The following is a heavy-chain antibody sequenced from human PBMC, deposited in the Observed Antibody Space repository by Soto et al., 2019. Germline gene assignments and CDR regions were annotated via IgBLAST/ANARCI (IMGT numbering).Heavy chain of an antibody. V-gene: IGHV3-74*01. Sequence: EVQLVESGGGLVQPGGSLRLSCAASGFTFSSYWMHWVRQAPGKGLVWVSRINSDGSSTSYADSVKGRFTIARDNAKNTLYLQMNSLRAEDTAVYYCARAGYSSSWSWFDPWGQGTLVTVSS. J-gene: IGHJ5*02. CDR2: INSDGSST. CDR3: ARAGYSSSWSWFDP. CDR1: GFTFSSYW. D-gene: IGHD6-6*01.